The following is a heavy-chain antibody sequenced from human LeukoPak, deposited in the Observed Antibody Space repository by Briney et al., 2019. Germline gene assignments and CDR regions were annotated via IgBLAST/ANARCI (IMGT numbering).Heavy chain of an antibody. CDR2: IYHSGST. CDR3: ARHVGLAWFDP. V-gene: IGHV4-38-2*01. J-gene: IGHJ5*02. CDR1: GHSISSGYY. D-gene: IGHD2-15*01. Sequence: SETLSLTCAVSGHSISSGYYWGWIRQPPGKGLEWIGSIYHSGSTYYNPSLKSRVTISVDTSKNQFSLKLSSVTAADTAVYYCARHVGLAWFDPWGQGTLVTVSS.